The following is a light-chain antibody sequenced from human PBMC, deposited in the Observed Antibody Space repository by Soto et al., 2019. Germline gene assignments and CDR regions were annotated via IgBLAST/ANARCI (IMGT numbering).Light chain of an antibody. CDR3: QQYNNWPFT. Sequence: EIVMTQSPATLSVSPGGRATLSCRASQSVSSSYLAWYQQKPGQAPRLLIYGASSRATGIPDRFSGSGSGTDFTLTASSLQPEDFAVYYCQQYNNWPFTFGPGTKVDIK. V-gene: IGKV3D-15*01. J-gene: IGKJ3*01. CDR2: GAS. CDR1: QSVSSSY.